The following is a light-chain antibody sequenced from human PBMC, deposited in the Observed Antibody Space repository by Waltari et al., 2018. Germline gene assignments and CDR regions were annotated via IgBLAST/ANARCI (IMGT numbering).Light chain of an antibody. Sequence: DIQMTQSPSTLSASVGDRVTITCRASQSISSYLAWYQRKPGKAPKLLIFDASTLESGVPWRFSGSGSGTEFTLTITSLQPDDSATYYCQQYNSYSRTFGQGTKVEIK. J-gene: IGKJ1*01. CDR2: DAS. CDR3: QQYNSYSRT. V-gene: IGKV1-5*01. CDR1: QSISSY.